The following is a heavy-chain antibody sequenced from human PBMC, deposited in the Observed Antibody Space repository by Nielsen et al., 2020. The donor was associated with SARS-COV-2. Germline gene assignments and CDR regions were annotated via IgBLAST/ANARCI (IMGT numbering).Heavy chain of an antibody. CDR1: GFGFDDYA. D-gene: IGHD6-13*01. Sequence: GGSLRLSCAGSGFGFDDYAMHWVRQAPGKGLEWVSGISWSSGKIGYADSVKGRFTISRDNAKNTLYLQMNSLRAEDTAVYYCARGPSSSWYVYYYYGMDVWGQGTTVTVSS. J-gene: IGHJ6*02. CDR3: ARGPSSSWYVYYYYGMDV. CDR2: ISWSSGKI. V-gene: IGHV3-9*01.